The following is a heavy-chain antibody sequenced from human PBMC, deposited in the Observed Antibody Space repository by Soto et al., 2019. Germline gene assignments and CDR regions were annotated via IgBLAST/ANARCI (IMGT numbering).Heavy chain of an antibody. CDR3: AKAKGGRAYYDSKPIDY. CDR1: GFTFDDYA. J-gene: IGHJ4*02. CDR2: ISWDGGST. D-gene: IGHD3-22*01. V-gene: IGHV3-43D*04. Sequence: EVQLVESGGVVVQPGGSLRLSCAASGFTFDDYAMHWVRQAPGKGLEWVSLISWDGGSTYYADSVKGRFTISRDNSKNSLYLQMNSLRAEDTALYYCAKAKGGRAYYDSKPIDYWGQGTLVTVSS.